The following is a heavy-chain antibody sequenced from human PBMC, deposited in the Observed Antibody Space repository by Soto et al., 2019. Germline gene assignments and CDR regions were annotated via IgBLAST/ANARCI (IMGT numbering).Heavy chain of an antibody. D-gene: IGHD6-6*01. CDR3: AREAGTYSSSAEGGGMDV. V-gene: IGHV1-2*02. J-gene: IGHJ6*02. CDR1: GYTFTGYY. CDR2: INPNSGGT. Sequence: QVQLVQSGAEVKKPGASVKVSCKASGYTFTGYYMHWVRQAPGQGLEWMGWINPNSGGTNYAQKFQGRVTMTRDTFFSTAYMDLSRLRSDDTAVYYCAREAGTYSSSAEGGGMDVWGQGTTVTVSS.